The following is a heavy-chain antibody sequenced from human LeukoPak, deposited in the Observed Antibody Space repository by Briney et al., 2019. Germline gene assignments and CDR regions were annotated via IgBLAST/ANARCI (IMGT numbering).Heavy chain of an antibody. V-gene: IGHV3-74*03. J-gene: IGHJ5*01. CDR3: TRSPYYNGYDS. D-gene: IGHD3-10*01. CDR1: GSAFSSHS. CDR2: ITRDGSTT. Sequence: GGSLRLSCAASGSAFSSHSMHWVRHPPGEGLVWVSRITRDGSTTTYADSVKGRFTISRDNAKNTLYLQMNSLRVEDTAVYYCTRSPYYNGYDSWGQGTLVAVSS.